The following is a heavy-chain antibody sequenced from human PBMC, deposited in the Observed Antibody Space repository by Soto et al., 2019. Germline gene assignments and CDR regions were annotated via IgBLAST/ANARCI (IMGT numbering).Heavy chain of an antibody. J-gene: IGHJ1*01. CDR2: VSPSGGST. CDR1: GFTFDNYA. Sequence: EVQLWESGGDMVQPGGSLRLSCAASGFTFDNYAMNWVRQAPGKGLEWVSGVSPSGGSTYYADSVKGRFTISRDNSKNTVYLQMNGLRVEDTAIYYCVKEGSGAFWKAFQHWGQGTPITVSS. D-gene: IGHD2-15*01. CDR3: VKEGSGAFWKAFQH. V-gene: IGHV3-23*01.